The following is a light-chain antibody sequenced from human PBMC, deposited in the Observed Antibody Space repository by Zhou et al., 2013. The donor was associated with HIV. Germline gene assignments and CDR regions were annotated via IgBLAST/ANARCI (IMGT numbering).Light chain of an antibody. CDR1: QSLVSSDGNTF. CDR3: MQGTHWPPRVT. V-gene: IGKV2-30*01. Sequence: DVVLTQSPLSLSVTLGQPASISCSSSQSLVSSDGNTFLNWIHQRPGQSPRRLIYKNSQRDSGVPDRFSGSGSGTDFTLQISRVEAEDVGVYYCMQGTHWPPRVTFGQGTKLEDQT. CDR2: KNS. J-gene: IGKJ2*01.